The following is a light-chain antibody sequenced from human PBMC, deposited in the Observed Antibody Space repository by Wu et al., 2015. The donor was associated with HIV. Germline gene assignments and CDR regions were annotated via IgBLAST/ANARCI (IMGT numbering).Light chain of an antibody. CDR1: QSIGSW. V-gene: IGKV1-5*03. Sequence: DIQMTQSPSTLSASIGDRVTITCRASQSIGSWLAWYQQKPGKAPNLLIYKASTLTSGVPSRFSGSGSGTEFTLTISSLQPDDFATYYCLQYNTYQETFGQGTKVEIK. J-gene: IGKJ1*01. CDR2: KAS. CDR3: LQYNTYQET.